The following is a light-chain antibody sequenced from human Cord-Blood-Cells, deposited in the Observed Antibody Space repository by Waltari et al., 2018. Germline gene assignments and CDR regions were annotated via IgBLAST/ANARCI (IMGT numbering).Light chain of an antibody. Sequence: DIQMTQPPSTLSASVGDRVTFTCRASQSSSSWLAWYQQKPGKAPKLLIYKAYSLESGVPSRFRGSGSGTEFTLTVSSLQPDDFATYYCQQYNSYSWTFGQGTKVEIK. CDR3: QQYNSYSWT. CDR2: KAY. V-gene: IGKV1-5*03. J-gene: IGKJ1*01. CDR1: QSSSSW.